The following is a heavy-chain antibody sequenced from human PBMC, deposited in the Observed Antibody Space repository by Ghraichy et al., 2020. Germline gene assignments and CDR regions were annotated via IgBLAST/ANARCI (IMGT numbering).Heavy chain of an antibody. J-gene: IGHJ6*02. CDR1: GGTFSSYA. CDR2: IIPIFGTA. D-gene: IGHD6-13*01. Sequence: SVKVSCKASGGTFSSYAISWVRQAPGQGLEWMGGIIPIFGTANYAQKFQGRVTITADESTSTAYMELSSLRSEDTAVYYCARAPGGSSWYTDRYYYYGMDVWGQGTTVTVSS. V-gene: IGHV1-69*13. CDR3: ARAPGGSSWYTDRYYYYGMDV.